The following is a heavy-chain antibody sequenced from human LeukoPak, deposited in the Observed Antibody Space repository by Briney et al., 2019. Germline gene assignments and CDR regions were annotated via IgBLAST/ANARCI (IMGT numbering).Heavy chain of an antibody. Sequence: SVKVSCKASGGTFSSYAISWVRQAPGQGLEWMGGIIPIFGTANYAQKFQGRVTITTDESTSTAYMEPSSLRSEDTAVYYCAREYCSSTSCYYDYWGQGTLVTVSS. D-gene: IGHD2-2*01. CDR1: GGTFSSYA. V-gene: IGHV1-69*05. CDR2: IIPIFGTA. J-gene: IGHJ4*02. CDR3: AREYCSSTSCYYDY.